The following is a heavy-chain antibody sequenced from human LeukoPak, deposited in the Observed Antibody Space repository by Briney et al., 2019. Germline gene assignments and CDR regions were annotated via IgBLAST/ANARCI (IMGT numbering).Heavy chain of an antibody. V-gene: IGHV3-74*01. CDR3: VRVGTRSSGLYFLDY. D-gene: IGHD6-19*01. Sequence: AGGSLRLSCAASGFTFGSCWMHWVRQAPGKGLVWVSRISSDGSSTRYADSVKGRFTISRDNAKNTLYLQMNSLRAEDTAVYYCVRVGTRSSGLYFLDYWGQGTLVTVPS. CDR2: ISSDGSST. CDR1: GFTFGSCW. J-gene: IGHJ4*02.